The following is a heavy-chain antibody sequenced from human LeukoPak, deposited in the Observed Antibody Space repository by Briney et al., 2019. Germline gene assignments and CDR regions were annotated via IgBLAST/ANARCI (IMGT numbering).Heavy chain of an antibody. V-gene: IGHV4-39*01. J-gene: IGHJ4*02. Sequence: SETLSLTCTVSGGSISSSRYYWGWIRQPPGKGLEWIGSIYYSGSTYYNPSLKSRVTISVDTSKNQFSLKLSSVTAADTAVYFCARRDTAMHSGYFDYWGQGTLVTVSS. CDR1: GGSISSSRYY. CDR3: ARRDTAMHSGYFDY. CDR2: IYYSGST. D-gene: IGHD5-18*01.